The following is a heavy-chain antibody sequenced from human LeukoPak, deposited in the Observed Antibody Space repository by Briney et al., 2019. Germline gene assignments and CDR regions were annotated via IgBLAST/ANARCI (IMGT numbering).Heavy chain of an antibody. D-gene: IGHD3-10*02. V-gene: IGHV3-21*01. Sequence: PGGSLRLSCKTSGFTFSSYSMNWVRQAPGKGLEWVSSISSSSTYIYYAESVKGRFTISRDNGKNALYLQMNSLRAEDTAVYYCAELGITMIGGVWGKGTTVTISS. CDR1: GFTFSSYS. CDR3: AELGITMIGGV. J-gene: IGHJ6*04. CDR2: ISSSSTYI.